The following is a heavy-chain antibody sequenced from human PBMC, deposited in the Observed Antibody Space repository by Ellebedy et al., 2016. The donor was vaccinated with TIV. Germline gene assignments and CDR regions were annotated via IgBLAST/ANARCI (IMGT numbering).Heavy chain of an antibody. D-gene: IGHD1-26*01. CDR2: INHSGST. V-gene: IGHV4-34*01. CDR1: GGSFSGYY. J-gene: IGHJ6*02. CDR3: ASGLDNKWELDTHYYYGMDV. Sequence: SETLSLTCAVYGGSFSGYYWSWIRQPPGKGLEWIGEINHSGSTNYNPSLKSRVTISVDTSKNQFSLKLTSVTAADTAVYYCASGLDNKWELDTHYYYGMDVWGQGTTVTVSS.